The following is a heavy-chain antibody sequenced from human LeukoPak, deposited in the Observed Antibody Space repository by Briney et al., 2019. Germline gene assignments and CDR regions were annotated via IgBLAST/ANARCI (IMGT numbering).Heavy chain of an antibody. CDR1: GFTFSDYY. J-gene: IGHJ4*02. D-gene: IGHD3-10*01. CDR2: ISSGGSTI. CDR3: AKDMASDHIDY. Sequence: PGGSLRLSCAASGFTFSDYYMSWIRQAPGKGLEWVSYISSGGSTIYYADSVKGRFTISRDNTKNTLYLQMNSLRAEDTAVYYCAKDMASDHIDYWGQGTLVTVSS. V-gene: IGHV3-11*04.